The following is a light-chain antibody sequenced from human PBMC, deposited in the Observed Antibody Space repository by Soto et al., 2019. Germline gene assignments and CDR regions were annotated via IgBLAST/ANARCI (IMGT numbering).Light chain of an antibody. Sequence: EIQVTHAPATLSTSLAYRVTITCGASQSISSWLAWYQQKPGKAPKLLIYKASSLESGVPSRFSGSGSGTEFTLTISSLQPDDFATYYCQQYNSYSRTFGQGTKVDIK. CDR2: KAS. CDR3: QQYNSYSRT. CDR1: QSISSW. V-gene: IGKV1-5*03. J-gene: IGKJ1*01.